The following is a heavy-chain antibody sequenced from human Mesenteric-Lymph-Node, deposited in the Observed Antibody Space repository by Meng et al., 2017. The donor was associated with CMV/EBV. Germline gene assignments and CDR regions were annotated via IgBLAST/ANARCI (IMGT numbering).Heavy chain of an antibody. CDR1: GFTFSSYE. CDR2: ISSSGSTI. J-gene: IGHJ3*02. CDR3: ARDHGYCSSTSCRPTGAFDI. V-gene: IGHV3-48*03. D-gene: IGHD2-2*01. Sequence: GGSLRLSCAASGFTFSSYEMNWVRQAPGKGLEWVSYISSSGSTIYYADSVKGRFTISRDNAKNSLYLQMNSLRAEDTAVYYCARDHGYCSSTSCRPTGAFDIWGQGTMVTVSS.